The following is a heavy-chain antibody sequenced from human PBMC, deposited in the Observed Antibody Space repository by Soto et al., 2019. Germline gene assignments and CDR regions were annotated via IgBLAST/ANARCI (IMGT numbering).Heavy chain of an antibody. CDR1: GFTFSSYS. CDR3: ARVRSGVWFGELIDY. D-gene: IGHD3-10*01. J-gene: IGHJ4*02. Sequence: EVQLVESGGGLVKPGGSLRLSCAASGFTFSSYSMNWVRQAPGKGLEWVSSISSSSSYIYYADSVKGRFTISRDNAKNSLYLQMNSLRAEDTAVYYCARVRSGVWFGELIDYWGQGTLVTVSS. CDR2: ISSSSSYI. V-gene: IGHV3-21*01.